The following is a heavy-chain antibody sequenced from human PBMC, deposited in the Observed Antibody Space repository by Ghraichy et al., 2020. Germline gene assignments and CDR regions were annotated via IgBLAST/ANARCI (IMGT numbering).Heavy chain of an antibody. J-gene: IGHJ6*02. CDR1: GFTFSSYS. Sequence: GGSLRLSCAASGFTFSSYSMNWVRQAPGKGLEWVSYISSSSTIYYADSVKGRFTISRDNAKNSLYLQMNSLRDEDTAVYYCARDESNWNPYYYYGMDVWGQGTTVTVSS. V-gene: IGHV3-48*02. CDR2: ISSSSTI. CDR3: ARDESNWNPYYYYGMDV. D-gene: IGHD1-1*01.